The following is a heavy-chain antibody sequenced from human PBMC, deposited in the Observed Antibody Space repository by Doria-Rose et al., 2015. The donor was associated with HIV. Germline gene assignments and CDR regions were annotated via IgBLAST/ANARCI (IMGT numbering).Heavy chain of an antibody. Sequence: VQLLESGPGLVKPSETLSLTCTVSGGSVASGTPYWDWIRQTPGKGLEWIGTIYYSGITYYNPSLRGRVTISLHPSKNQYSRKLISVTAADAGVYYCAKQAVNWFDPWGQGTLVTVSS. CDR1: GGSVASGTPY. J-gene: IGHJ5*02. CDR2: IYYSGIT. CDR3: AKQAVNWFDP. V-gene: IGHV4-39*01.